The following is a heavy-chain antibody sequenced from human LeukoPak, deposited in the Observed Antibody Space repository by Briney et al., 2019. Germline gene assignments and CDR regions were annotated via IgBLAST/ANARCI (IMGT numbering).Heavy chain of an antibody. Sequence: GGSLRLSCAASGFTFSSYSMNWVRQAPGKGLEWVSSISSSSSYIYYADSVKGRFTISRDNAKNSLYLQMNSLRAEDTAVYYCARDLDYYDSSGYILYYYGMDVWGRGTTVTVSS. CDR2: ISSSSSYI. CDR1: GFTFSSYS. CDR3: ARDLDYYDSSGYILYYYGMDV. D-gene: IGHD3-22*01. J-gene: IGHJ6*02. V-gene: IGHV3-21*01.